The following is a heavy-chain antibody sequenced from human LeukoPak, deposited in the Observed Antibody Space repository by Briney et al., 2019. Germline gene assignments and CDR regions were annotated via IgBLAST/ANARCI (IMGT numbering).Heavy chain of an antibody. CDR3: AKGIMAGGYSGYDPYYYYGMDV. CDR1: GFTFSSYA. CDR2: ISGSGVST. J-gene: IGHJ6*02. D-gene: IGHD5-12*01. Sequence: GGSLRLSCAASGFTFSSYAMSWVRQAPGKGLEWVSAISGSGVSTYYADSVKGRFTISRDNSKNTLYLQMNSLRAEDTAVYYCAKGIMAGGYSGYDPYYYYGMDVWGQGTTVTVSS. V-gene: IGHV3-23*01.